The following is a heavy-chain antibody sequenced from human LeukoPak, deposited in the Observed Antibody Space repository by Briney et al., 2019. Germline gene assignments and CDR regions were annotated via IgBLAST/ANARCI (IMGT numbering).Heavy chain of an antibody. J-gene: IGHJ3*02. V-gene: IGHV3-30*03. CDR1: GFTFSSYG. CDR2: ISYDGSNK. Sequence: GRSLRLSCAASGFTFSSYGMHWVRQAPGKGLEWAAVISYDGSNKYYADSVKGRFTISRDNSKNTLYLQMNSLRADDTAVYYCARGGHDPGIPFDIWGQGTMVTVSS. D-gene: IGHD1-1*01. CDR3: ARGGHDPGIPFDI.